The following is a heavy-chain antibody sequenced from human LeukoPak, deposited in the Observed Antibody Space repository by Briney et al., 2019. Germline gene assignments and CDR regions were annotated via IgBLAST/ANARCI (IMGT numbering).Heavy chain of an antibody. CDR3: ARDQPRRGPGNHDY. CDR2: ISTYAGST. V-gene: IGHV1-18*01. Sequence: ASVKVSCKASGYTFTTYGINWVRQAPGQGLEWMGWISTYAGSTNYAQKLRDRVTMMRDTSTSTAYMELRSLRSDDTAVYYCARDQPRRGPGNHDYWGQGTLVTVSS. J-gene: IGHJ4*02. D-gene: IGHD1-26*01. CDR1: GYTFTTYG.